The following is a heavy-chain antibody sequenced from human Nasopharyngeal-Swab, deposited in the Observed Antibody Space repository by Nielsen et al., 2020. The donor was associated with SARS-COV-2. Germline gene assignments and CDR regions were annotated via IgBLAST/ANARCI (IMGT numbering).Heavy chain of an antibody. V-gene: IGHV4-59*02. J-gene: IGHJ6*03. CDR1: GASVSDYY. CDR3: ARYHYLDV. Sequence: GSLRLSCTVSGASVSDYYWSWVRQPPGKGLEWLGSFYSTETPDYNPSLNSRVVMSIDTSKNQLSLRLTSVTAADTAVYYCARYHYLDVWGKGTTVTVS. CDR2: FYSTETP.